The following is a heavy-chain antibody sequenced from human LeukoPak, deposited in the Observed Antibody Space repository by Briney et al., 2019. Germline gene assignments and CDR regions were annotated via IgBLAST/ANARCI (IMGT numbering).Heavy chain of an antibody. J-gene: IGHJ4*02. CDR2: INPESGGT. D-gene: IGHD6-6*01. Sequence: ASVKVSCKASGYTFTDYYIHWVRQAPGQGLEWIGRINPESGGTNSAQKFQGRVTMTRDTSISTAYIELSSLRSDDTAVYYCARAKEQTIAARYFDYWGQGTLVTVSS. CDR1: GYTFTDYY. V-gene: IGHV1-2*06. CDR3: ARAKEQTIAARYFDY.